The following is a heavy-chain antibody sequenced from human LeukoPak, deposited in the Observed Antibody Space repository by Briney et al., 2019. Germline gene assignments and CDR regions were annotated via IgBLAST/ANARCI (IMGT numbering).Heavy chain of an antibody. J-gene: IGHJ4*02. CDR3: ARVPIYYYGSGSRIDFDY. Sequence: SENLSLNCTVSGGSISSYYWSWLGQPDGKGLEWFGRIYTSGRTNYNPYLKSRITMSVDTSKNQFSLKLSSVTAADTAVYYCARVPIYYYGSGSRIDFDYWGQGTLVTVSS. CDR1: GGSISSYY. V-gene: IGHV4-4*07. D-gene: IGHD3-10*01. CDR2: IYTSGRT.